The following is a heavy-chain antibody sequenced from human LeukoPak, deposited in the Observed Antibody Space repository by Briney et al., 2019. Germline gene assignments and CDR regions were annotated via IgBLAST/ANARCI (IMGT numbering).Heavy chain of an antibody. V-gene: IGHV1-24*01. CDR1: GYTLTELS. D-gene: IGHD3-22*01. CDR3: ATISSYYYDNSGTQFDY. J-gene: IGHJ4*02. CDR2: FDPEDGET. Sequence: ASVKVSCKVSGYTLTELSMHWVRQAPGKGLEWMGGFDPEDGETIYAQKFQGRVTMTEDTSTDTAYMELSSLRSEDTAVYYCATISSYYYDNSGTQFDYWGQGTLVTVSS.